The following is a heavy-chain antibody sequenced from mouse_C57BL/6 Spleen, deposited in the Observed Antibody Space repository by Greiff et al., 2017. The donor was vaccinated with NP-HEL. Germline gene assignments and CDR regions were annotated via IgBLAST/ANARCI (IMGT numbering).Heavy chain of an antibody. V-gene: IGHV5-6*01. D-gene: IGHD2-5*01. CDR1: GFTFSSYG. J-gene: IGHJ2*01. CDR3: ARQRSNYGGDY. Sequence: EVHLVESGGDLVKPGGSLKLSCAASGFTFSSYGMSWVRQTPDKRLEWVATISSGGSYTYYPDSVKGRFTISRDNAKNTLYLQMSSLKSEDTAMYYCARQRSNYGGDYWGQGTTLTVSS. CDR2: ISSGGSYT.